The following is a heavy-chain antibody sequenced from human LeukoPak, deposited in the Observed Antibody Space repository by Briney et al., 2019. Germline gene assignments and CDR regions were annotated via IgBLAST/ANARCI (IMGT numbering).Heavy chain of an antibody. Sequence: GSLRLSCAASGFTVSSNYMSWVRQASGKGLEWVSVLYSDGSTYYADSVKGRFTISRDNSKNTLHLQMNSLRAEDTALYYCARVANYYDSSGYSIRYFQHWGQGTLVTVSS. D-gene: IGHD3-22*01. CDR2: LYSDGST. V-gene: IGHV3-66*01. CDR3: ARVANYYDSSGYSIRYFQH. CDR1: GFTVSSNY. J-gene: IGHJ1*01.